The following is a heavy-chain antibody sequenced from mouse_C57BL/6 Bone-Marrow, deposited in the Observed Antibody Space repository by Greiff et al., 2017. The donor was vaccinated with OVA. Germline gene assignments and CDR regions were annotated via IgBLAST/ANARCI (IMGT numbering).Heavy chain of an antibody. J-gene: IGHJ3*01. CDR2: IDPNSGGT. V-gene: IGHV1-72*01. D-gene: IGHD2-4*01. CDR3: SRERIFSGYDYDGAWFAY. Sequence: QVQLQQPGAELVKPGASVKLSCKASGYTFTSYWMHWVKQRPGRGLEWIGRIDPNSGGTKYNEKFKSKATLTVDKPSSTAYMQLSSLTSEDSAVYYCSRERIFSGYDYDGAWFAYWGQGTLVTVSA. CDR1: GYTFTSYW.